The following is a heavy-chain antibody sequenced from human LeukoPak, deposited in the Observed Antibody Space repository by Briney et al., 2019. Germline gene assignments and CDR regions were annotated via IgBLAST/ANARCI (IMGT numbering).Heavy chain of an antibody. J-gene: IGHJ6*03. CDR1: GGSFSGYY. CDR3: ARRKVKRAVRGTSDYYYMDV. Sequence: PSETLSLTCAVYGGSFSGYYWSWIRQPPGKGLEWIGEINHSGSTNYSPSLKSRVTISVDTSKNQFSLKLSSVTAADTAVYYCARRKVKRAVRGTSDYYYMDVWGKGTTVTISS. D-gene: IGHD3-10*01. V-gene: IGHV4-34*01. CDR2: INHSGST.